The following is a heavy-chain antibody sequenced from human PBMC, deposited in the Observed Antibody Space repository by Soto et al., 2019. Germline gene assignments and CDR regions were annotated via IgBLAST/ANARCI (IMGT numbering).Heavy chain of an antibody. J-gene: IGHJ5*02. CDR2: IYYSGST. CDR1: GGSISSSSYC. V-gene: IGHV4-39*01. Sequence: PSETLSLTCTVSGGSISSSSYCWGWIRQPPGKGLEWIGSIYYSGSTYYNPSLKSRVTISVDTSKNQFSLKLSSVTAADTAVYYCARHKLWFGETRFDPWGQGTLVTVSS. CDR3: ARHKLWFGETRFDP. D-gene: IGHD3-10*01.